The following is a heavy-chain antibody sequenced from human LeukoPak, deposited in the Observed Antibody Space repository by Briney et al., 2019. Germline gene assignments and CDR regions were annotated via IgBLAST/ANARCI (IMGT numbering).Heavy chain of an antibody. D-gene: IGHD1-1*01. CDR1: GFTFSSSW. J-gene: IGHJ5*02. CDR3: ARGWGADTNWYAAGFDP. CDR2: IDSDGSRT. Sequence: GGSLRLSCAASGFTFSSSWIHWVRKAPGKGLVWVSPIDSDGSRTTYADSVKGRSTISRDNAKNRLYLQMNSLRAEDTAVYYCARGWGADTNWYAAGFDPWGQGTLVTVSS. V-gene: IGHV3-74*01.